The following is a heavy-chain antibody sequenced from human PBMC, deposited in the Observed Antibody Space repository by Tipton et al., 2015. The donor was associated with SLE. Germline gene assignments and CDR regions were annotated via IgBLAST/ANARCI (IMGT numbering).Heavy chain of an antibody. J-gene: IGHJ3*02. CDR3: ARAAAPSHYAFHI. D-gene: IGHD6-25*01. V-gene: IGHV4-61*02. CDR2: LYGSGDT. Sequence: TLSLTCTVSGDSVTGDTYYWSWIRQPAGKELEWIGRLYGSGDTNYNPSFSSRVTISVDTSKNRFSLRFNSVTAADTAVYYCARAAAPSHYAFHIWGQGTMVTVSS. CDR1: GDSVTGDTYY.